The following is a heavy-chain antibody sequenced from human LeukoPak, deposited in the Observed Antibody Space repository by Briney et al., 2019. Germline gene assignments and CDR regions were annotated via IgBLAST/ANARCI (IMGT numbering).Heavy chain of an antibody. Sequence: ASVKVSCKASGYTFTSYDINWVRQATGQGLEWMGWMNPNSGNTGYAQKFQGRVTMTRNTSISTAYMELRSLRSDDTAVYYCARDFFDVVVVAATSYYYYMDVWGKGTTVTVSS. CDR1: GYTFTSYD. D-gene: IGHD2-15*01. CDR2: MNPNSGNT. J-gene: IGHJ6*03. V-gene: IGHV1-8*01. CDR3: ARDFFDVVVVAATSYYYYMDV.